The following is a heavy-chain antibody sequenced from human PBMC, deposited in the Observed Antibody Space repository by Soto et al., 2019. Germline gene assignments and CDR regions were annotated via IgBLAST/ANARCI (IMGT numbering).Heavy chain of an antibody. CDR3: ARGPDCLRGDCFPNWFDP. J-gene: IGHJ5*02. D-gene: IGHD2-21*02. CDR1: GASVTSPEHY. Sequence: PSETLSLTGSVSGASVTSPEHYWTLIRQSPGKGLEWIGYIHYGGRTVYNPSLKGRSTVSLDTSKNQFSLNLISVPAADTAVYFCARGPDCLRGDCFPNWFDPWGQGTLVTVSS. V-gene: IGHV4-30-4*01. CDR2: IHYGGRT.